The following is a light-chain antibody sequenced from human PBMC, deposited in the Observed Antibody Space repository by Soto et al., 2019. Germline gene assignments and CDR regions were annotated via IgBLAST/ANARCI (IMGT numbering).Light chain of an antibody. Sequence: DLVMPQSPLSLPVTPGEPASISCRPSQSLLHSNGYTYLDWYLQKPGQSPQLLIYLGFNRASGVPDRFSGSGSGTDCTLKISRVEAEDVGVYYCMQASQTPFTFGQGTKLELK. CDR1: QSLLHSNGYTY. CDR2: LGF. J-gene: IGKJ2*01. V-gene: IGKV2-28*01. CDR3: MQASQTPFT.